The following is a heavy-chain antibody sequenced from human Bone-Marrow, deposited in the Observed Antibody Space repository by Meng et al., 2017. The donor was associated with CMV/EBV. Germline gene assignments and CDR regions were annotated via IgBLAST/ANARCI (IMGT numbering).Heavy chain of an antibody. D-gene: IGHD3-16*01. CDR3: ARELSSPRGSYFDY. J-gene: IGHJ4*02. CDR2: INPNSGGT. CDR1: GYTFTGYY. Sequence: ASVKVSCKASGYTFTGYYMHWVRQAPGQGLEWMGWINPNSGGTNYAQKFQGRVTMTRDTSISTAYMELSRLRSDDTAVYYCARELSSPRGSYFDYWGQGTLVTVSS. V-gene: IGHV1-2*02.